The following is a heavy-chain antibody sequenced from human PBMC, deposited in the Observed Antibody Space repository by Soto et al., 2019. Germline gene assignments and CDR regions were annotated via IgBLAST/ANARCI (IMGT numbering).Heavy chain of an antibody. J-gene: IGHJ5*02. V-gene: IGHV4-31*03. Sequence: TSETLSLTCTVSGVSISTGGYYWNWIRQHPGKGLEWIGYFYYSGSTYYNPSLKSRVTISVNTSKNQFSLKLSSVTAADTAVYYCARSVFPWGQGTLVTVSS. CDR1: GVSISTGGYY. CDR3: ARSVFP. CDR2: FYYSGST.